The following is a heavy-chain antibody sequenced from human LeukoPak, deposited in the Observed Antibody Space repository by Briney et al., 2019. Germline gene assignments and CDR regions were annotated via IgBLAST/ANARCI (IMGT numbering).Heavy chain of an antibody. CDR1: GGTFSSYA. Sequence: VASVKVSCKASGGTFSSYAISWVRQAPGQGLEWMGGIIPIFGTANYAQKFQGRVTITTDESTSTAYMELSSLRSEDTAVYYCARASLNYRNYDILTGYYRRGAFDIWGQGTMVTVSS. D-gene: IGHD3-9*01. CDR2: IIPIFGTA. J-gene: IGHJ3*02. CDR3: ARASLNYRNYDILTGYYRRGAFDI. V-gene: IGHV1-69*05.